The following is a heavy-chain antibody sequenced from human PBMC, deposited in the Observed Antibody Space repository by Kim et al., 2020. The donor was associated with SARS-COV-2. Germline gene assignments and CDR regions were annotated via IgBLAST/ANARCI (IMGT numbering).Heavy chain of an antibody. J-gene: IGHJ4*02. D-gene: IGHD3-22*01. CDR3: AISYDSSGSTLY. CDR1: GFTFSSYG. Sequence: GGSLRLSCAASGFTFSSYGMHWVRQAPGKGLEWVAVISYDGSNKYYADSVKGRFTISRDNSKNTLYLQMNSLRAEDTAVYYCAISYDSSGSTLYWGQGTL. V-gene: IGHV3-30*03. CDR2: ISYDGSNK.